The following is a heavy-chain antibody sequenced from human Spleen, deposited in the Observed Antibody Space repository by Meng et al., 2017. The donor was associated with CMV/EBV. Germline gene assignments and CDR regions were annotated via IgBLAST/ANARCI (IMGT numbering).Heavy chain of an antibody. CDR3: AKVAAAWAGDDAFDI. CDR2: ISWNSGSI. J-gene: IGHJ3*02. V-gene: IGHV3-9*01. D-gene: IGHD6-13*01. CDR1: GFNFNNYA. Sequence: GGSLRLSCTASGFNFNNYAMHWVRQAPGKGLEWVSGISWNSGSIGYADSVKGRFTISRDNAKNSLYLQMNSLRAEDTALYYCAKVAAAWAGDDAFDIWGQGTMVTVSS.